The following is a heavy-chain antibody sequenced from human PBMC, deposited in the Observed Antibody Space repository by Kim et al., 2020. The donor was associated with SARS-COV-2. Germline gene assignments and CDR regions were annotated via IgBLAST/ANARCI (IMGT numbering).Heavy chain of an antibody. J-gene: IGHJ5*02. CDR2: ISSSSTI. CDR3: ARDRVYYYDSSGYYPNWFDP. V-gene: IGHV3-48*02. Sequence: GGSLRLSCAASGFTFSSYSMNWVRQAPGKGLEWVSYISSSSTIYYADSVKGRFTISRDNAKNSLYLQMNSLRDEDTAVYYCARDRVYYYDSSGYYPNWFDPWGQGTLVTVSS. CDR1: GFTFSSYS. D-gene: IGHD3-22*01.